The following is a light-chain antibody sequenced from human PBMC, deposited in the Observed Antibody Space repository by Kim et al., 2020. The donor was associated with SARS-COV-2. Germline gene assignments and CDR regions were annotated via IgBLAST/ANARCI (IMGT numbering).Light chain of an antibody. CDR3: AAWNESLDGLV. CDR1: SCSIEINT. Sequence: GQGTTISCSGSSCSIEINTVNWYQQLPGTAPKLLMYNNDHRPSGVPERLSGSRSGTSASLAIGGIQSEDGADYYCAAWNESLDGLVLGGKTQMTVL. V-gene: IGLV1-44*01. J-gene: IGLJ2*01. CDR2: NND.